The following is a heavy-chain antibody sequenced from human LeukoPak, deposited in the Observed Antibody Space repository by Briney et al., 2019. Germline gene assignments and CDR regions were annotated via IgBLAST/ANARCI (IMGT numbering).Heavy chain of an antibody. Sequence: GGSLRLSCAASGFTFSSYAMDWIRQAPGKGLEWVAVISYDGSKKYYADSVRGRFTISRDNSKNTVYLQMNSLRGDDTAVYYCARSLDYWGQGTLVTVSS. CDR3: ARSLDY. CDR2: ISYDGSKK. CDR1: GFTFSSYA. V-gene: IGHV3-30-3*01. J-gene: IGHJ4*02.